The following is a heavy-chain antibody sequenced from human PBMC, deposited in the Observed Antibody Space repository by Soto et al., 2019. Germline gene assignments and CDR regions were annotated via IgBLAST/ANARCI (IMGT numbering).Heavy chain of an antibody. J-gene: IGHJ4*02. CDR3: ALTTITRIRGEPPAR. V-gene: IGHV3-23*01. CDR1: GIIFSAFA. CDR2: ITGSGGST. D-gene: IGHD3-10*01. Sequence: HPGGSLRLSCTASGIIFSAFAMSWVRQAPGKGLEWVSGITGSGGSTYYADSVKGRFTISRDNSKSTLYLQINSLRAEDTAMYYCALTTITRIRGEPPARWGQGTVVTAPQ.